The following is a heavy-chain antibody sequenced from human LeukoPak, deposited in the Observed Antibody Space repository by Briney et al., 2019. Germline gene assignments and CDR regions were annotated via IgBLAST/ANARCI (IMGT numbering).Heavy chain of an antibody. CDR2: IKADGSEK. J-gene: IGHJ4*02. CDR1: GFTFGTSW. V-gene: IGHV3-7*01. CDR3: SFSLNY. Sequence: GGSLRLSCAASGFTFGTSWMDWVRQAPGKGLEWVANIKADGSEKYYVDSVKGRFTISRDNAKNSLYLQMNSLSAEDTAVYYCSFSLNYWGQGTLVTVSS.